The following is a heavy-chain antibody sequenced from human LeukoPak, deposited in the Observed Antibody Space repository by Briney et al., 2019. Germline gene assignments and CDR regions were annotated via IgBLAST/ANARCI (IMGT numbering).Heavy chain of an antibody. CDR1: GFTFSTYV. CDR2: INASGDNT. J-gene: IGHJ4*02. Sequence: GGSLRLSCAASGFTFSTYVMSWVRQAPGKGLEWVSGINASGDNTYYADSVKGPFTISRDNSKNTLHLQMNSLRGEDMAVYYCAKGSGYDTDFDCWGQGTMATVCS. V-gene: IGHV3-23*01. CDR3: AKGSGYDTDFDC. D-gene: IGHD3-9*01.